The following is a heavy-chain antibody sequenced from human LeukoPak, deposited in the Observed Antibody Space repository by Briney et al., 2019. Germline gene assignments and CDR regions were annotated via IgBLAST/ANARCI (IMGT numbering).Heavy chain of an antibody. Sequence: TGGSLRLSCVVSGITFSSYEMNWVRQAPGKGLEWVAYISGSGSTISYADSVKGRFTISRDNAKNSLYLQMNSLRAEDTAVYYCASFSDFWGQGALVTVSA. CDR2: ISGSGSTI. J-gene: IGHJ4*02. V-gene: IGHV3-48*03. CDR1: GITFSSYE. CDR3: ASFSDF.